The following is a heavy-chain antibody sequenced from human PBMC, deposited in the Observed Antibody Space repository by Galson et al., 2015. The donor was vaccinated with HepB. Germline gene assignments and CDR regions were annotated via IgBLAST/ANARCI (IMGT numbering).Heavy chain of an antibody. Sequence: SLRLSCAASGFTFTNAWMSWVRQAPGKGLEGVGRIKSKAEGGTTDYAAPVKGRFTISRDDSKNTLYLQMNSLQTEDTAVYYCATDPYHYYDSSGYPAYWGQGTLVTVSS. V-gene: IGHV3-15*01. J-gene: IGHJ4*02. CDR3: ATDPYHYYDSSGYPAY. D-gene: IGHD3-22*01. CDR1: GFTFTNAW. CDR2: IKSKAEGGTT.